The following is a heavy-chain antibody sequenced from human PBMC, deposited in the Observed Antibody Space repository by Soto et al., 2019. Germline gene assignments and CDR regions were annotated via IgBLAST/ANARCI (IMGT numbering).Heavy chain of an antibody. CDR3: AKEARGYSYAPDY. J-gene: IGHJ4*02. CDR1: GFTFSSYG. V-gene: IGHV3-30*18. CDR2: ISYDGSNK. D-gene: IGHD5-18*01. Sequence: GGSLRLSCAASGFTFSSYGMHWVRQAPGKGLEWVAVISYDGSNKYYADSVKGRFTISRDNSKNTLYLQMNSLRAEDTAVYYCAKEARGYSYAPDYWGQGTLVTVSS.